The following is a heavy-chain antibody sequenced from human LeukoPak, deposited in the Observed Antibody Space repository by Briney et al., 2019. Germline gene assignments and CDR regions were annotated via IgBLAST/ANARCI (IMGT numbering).Heavy chain of an antibody. D-gene: IGHD6-13*01. CDR1: GFTFSSYA. CDR2: ISYDGSNK. V-gene: IGHV3-30-3*01. Sequence: GGSLRLSCAASGFTFSSYAMHWVRQAPGKGLEWVAVISYDGSNKYYADSVKGRFTISRDNSKNTLYLQMNSLRAEDTAVYYCAKGRGLYSSSWPSDYWGQGTLVTVSS. J-gene: IGHJ4*02. CDR3: AKGRGLYSSSWPSDY.